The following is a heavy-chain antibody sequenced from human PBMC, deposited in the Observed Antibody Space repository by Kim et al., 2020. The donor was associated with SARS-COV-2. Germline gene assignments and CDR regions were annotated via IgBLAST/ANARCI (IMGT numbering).Heavy chain of an antibody. Sequence: GGSLRLSCAASGFTFSSYAMSWVRQAPGKGLEWVSAISGSGGSTYYADSVKGRFTISRDNSKNTLYLQMNSLRAEDTAVYYCAKDSANFDWLSRRRYGYFEYWGPGALVTVSP. D-gene: IGHD3-9*01. CDR2: ISGSGGST. CDR1: GFTFSSYA. CDR3: AKDSANFDWLSRRRYGYFEY. J-gene: IGHJ4*02. V-gene: IGHV3-23*01.